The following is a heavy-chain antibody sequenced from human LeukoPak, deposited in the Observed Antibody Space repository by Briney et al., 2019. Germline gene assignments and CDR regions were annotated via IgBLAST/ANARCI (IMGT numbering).Heavy chain of an antibody. D-gene: IGHD6-6*01. V-gene: IGHV4-30-2*01. CDR3: ARTSIAARRANAFDI. CDR1: GGSISSGGYS. Sequence: SETLSLTCAVSGGSISSGGYSWSWIRQPPGKGLEWIGYIYHSGSTYYNPSLKSRVTISVDRSKNQFSLKLSSVTAADTAVYYCARTSIAARRANAFDIWGQGTMVTVSS. J-gene: IGHJ3*02. CDR2: IYHSGST.